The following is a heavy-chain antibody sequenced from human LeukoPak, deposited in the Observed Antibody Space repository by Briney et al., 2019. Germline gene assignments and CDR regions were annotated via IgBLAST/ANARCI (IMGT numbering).Heavy chain of an antibody. D-gene: IGHD5-18*01. CDR3: ARGRGIQLWLDY. CDR2: IIPIFGTA. V-gene: IGHV1-69*05. CDR1: GGTFSSYA. Sequence: SVKVSCKASGGTFSSYAISWVRQAPGQGLDWMGRIIPIFGTANYAQKFQGRVTITTDESTSTAYMELSSLRSEDTAVYYCARGRGIQLWLDYWGQGTLVTVSS. J-gene: IGHJ4*02.